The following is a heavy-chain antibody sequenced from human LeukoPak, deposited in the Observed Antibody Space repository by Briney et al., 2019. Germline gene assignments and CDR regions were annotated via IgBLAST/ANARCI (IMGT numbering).Heavy chain of an antibody. CDR1: GDSVSSNSAA. J-gene: IGHJ5*02. Sequence: SQTLSLTCVISGDSVSSNSAAWNWIRQSPSRGLEWLGRTYYRSKWYNDYAVSVKSRITINPDTSKNQFSLQLNSVTPEDTAVYYCARGPPYYYGSGRVWFDPWGQGTLVTVSS. D-gene: IGHD3-10*01. V-gene: IGHV6-1*01. CDR3: ARGPPYYYGSGRVWFDP. CDR2: TYYRSKWYN.